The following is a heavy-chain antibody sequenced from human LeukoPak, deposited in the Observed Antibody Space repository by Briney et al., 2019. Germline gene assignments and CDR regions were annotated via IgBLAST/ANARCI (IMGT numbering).Heavy chain of an antibody. CDR2: ISINLRPT. CDR3: ARDRTGNYHAFDV. Sequence: GGSLRLSCAAWGFHLRTYTIQGVRQTPAKGGEGVVVISINLRPTSSAQSVKGRFPFSRAHSKTTLYLHMTSLGAEATALYYCARDRTGNYHAFDVWGQGTTVTVSS. V-gene: IGHV3-30*04. D-gene: IGHD1-7*01. J-gene: IGHJ3*01. CDR1: GFHLRTYT.